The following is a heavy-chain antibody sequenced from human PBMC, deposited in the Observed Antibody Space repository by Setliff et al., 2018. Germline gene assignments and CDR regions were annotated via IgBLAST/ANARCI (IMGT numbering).Heavy chain of an antibody. V-gene: IGHV4-59*02. Sequence: SETLSLTCTVSGGSVRGYYWSWIRQPPGKGLEFIGYVYHSGTAKYDPSLESRAIMSVDASKNEISLKLKSVTAADTAVYYCAKGGTYRYFDFWGQGALVTVSS. CDR2: VYHSGTA. D-gene: IGHD1-1*01. J-gene: IGHJ4*02. CDR1: GGSVRGYY. CDR3: AKGGTYRYFDF.